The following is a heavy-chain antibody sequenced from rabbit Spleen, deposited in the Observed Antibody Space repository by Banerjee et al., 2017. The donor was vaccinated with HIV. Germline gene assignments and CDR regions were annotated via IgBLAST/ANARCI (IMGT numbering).Heavy chain of an antibody. J-gene: IGHJ4*01. Sequence: QSLEESGGDLVKPGASLTLTCTASGFSFSSGYYMCWVRQAPGKGLELSACIVISSGSTYYATWAKGRFTVSKTSSTTVTLQMTSLTAADSATYFCARDLDGGNGGYFDLWGPGTLVTVS. CDR1: GFSFSSGYY. CDR3: ARDLDGGNGGYFDL. CDR2: IVISSGST. V-gene: IGHV1S40*01. D-gene: IGHD4-2*01.